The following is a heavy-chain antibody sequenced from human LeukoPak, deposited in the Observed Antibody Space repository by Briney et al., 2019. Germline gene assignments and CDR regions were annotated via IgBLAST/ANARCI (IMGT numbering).Heavy chain of an antibody. CDR2: ISYDGVTK. D-gene: IGHD1-26*01. Sequence: PGGSLRLSCAASGFTFSRYGMHWVCQAPGRGLEWVSLISYDGVTKYYADTVKGRFTISRDNSKNTLYVQMNGLRAEDTAVYYCAKDRGSSSSAYGMDVWGQGTTVTVSS. V-gene: IGHV3-30*18. CDR1: GFTFSRYG. J-gene: IGHJ6*02. CDR3: AKDRGSSSSAYGMDV.